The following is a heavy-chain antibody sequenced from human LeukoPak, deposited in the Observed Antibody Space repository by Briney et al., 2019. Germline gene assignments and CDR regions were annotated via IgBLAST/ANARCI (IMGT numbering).Heavy chain of an antibody. V-gene: IGHV1-18*01. Sequence: ASVKVSCKASGYTFTSYGISWVRQAPGQGLEWMGWISAYSGNTNYAQKLQGRVTMTTDTSTSTAYMELRSLRSDDTAVYYCARVLKGDDFWSGSWAFDIWGQGTMVTVSS. CDR3: ARVLKGDDFWSGSWAFDI. D-gene: IGHD3-3*01. CDR1: GYTFTSYG. J-gene: IGHJ3*02. CDR2: ISAYSGNT.